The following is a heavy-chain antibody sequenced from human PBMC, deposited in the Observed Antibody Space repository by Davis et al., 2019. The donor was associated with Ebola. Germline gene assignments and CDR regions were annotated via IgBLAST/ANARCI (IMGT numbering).Heavy chain of an antibody. CDR2: IYYSGST. D-gene: IGHD6-19*01. Sequence: MPSETLSLTCSVSGASISSYYWSWIRQPPGKGLEWIGYIYYSGSTNYNPSLKSRVTISVDTSKNQFSLKLSSVTAADTAVYYRAREIAVAYYFDYWGQGTLVTVSS. CDR3: AREIAVAYYFDY. CDR1: GASISSYY. J-gene: IGHJ4*02. V-gene: IGHV4-59*01.